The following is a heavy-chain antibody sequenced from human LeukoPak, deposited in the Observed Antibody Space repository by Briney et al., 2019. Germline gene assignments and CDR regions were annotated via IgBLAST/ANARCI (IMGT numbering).Heavy chain of an antibody. CDR2: MNPNSGNT. V-gene: IGHV1-8*01. D-gene: IGHD5-24*01. CDR1: GYTFTSYD. Sequence: EASVKVSCKASGYTFTSYDINWVRRATGQGLEWMRWMNPNSGNTGYAQKFQGRVTMTRNTSISTAYMELSSLRSEDTAVYYCAREGMATIHTWFDPWGQGTLVTVSS. CDR3: AREGMATIHTWFDP. J-gene: IGHJ5*02.